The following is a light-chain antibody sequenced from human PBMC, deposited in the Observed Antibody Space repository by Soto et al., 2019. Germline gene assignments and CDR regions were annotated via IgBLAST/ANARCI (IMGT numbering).Light chain of an antibody. CDR3: SLYTSENTYV. J-gene: IGLJ1*01. Sequence: QSVLTQPPSVSGSPGQSVTISCTGTNTDFVSYNRVSWYQQPPGTAPKLIIYEASNRPSGVPDRFSGSKSGNTASLTISGLQAADEADYYCSLYTSENTYVFGTGTKVTV. V-gene: IGLV2-18*01. CDR2: EAS. CDR1: NTDFVSYNR.